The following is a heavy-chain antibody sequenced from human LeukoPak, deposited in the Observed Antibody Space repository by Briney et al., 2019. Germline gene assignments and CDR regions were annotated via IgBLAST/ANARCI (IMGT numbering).Heavy chain of an antibody. D-gene: IGHD3-10*01. CDR2: IYYSGST. J-gene: IGHJ5*02. V-gene: IGHV4-59*01. CDR1: GASISSYY. Sequence: KPSETLSLTCTVSGASISSYYWSWLRQPPGKGLEWIGYIYYSGSTNYKPSLKSRVTISVDTSKNQFSLKLSSVTAADTAVYYCARGGYYGSGNDFRFDPWGQGTLVTVSS. CDR3: ARGGYYGSGNDFRFDP.